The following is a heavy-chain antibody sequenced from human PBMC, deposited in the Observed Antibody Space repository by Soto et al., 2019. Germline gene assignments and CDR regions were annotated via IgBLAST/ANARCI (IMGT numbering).Heavy chain of an antibody. CDR2: IKSKTDGGTT. D-gene: IGHD6-19*01. V-gene: IGHV3-15*07. CDR1: GFTFSNAW. Sequence: GGALMLSCAASGFTFSNAWMHSVRQAPGKGLERVDRIKSKTDGGTTDYAAPVKGRFTISRDDSKNTLYLQMNSLKTEDTAVYYCTTDLVAVAGISVVSEYYGMDVWGQGTTVTVSS. J-gene: IGHJ6*02. CDR3: TTDLVAVAGISVVSEYYGMDV.